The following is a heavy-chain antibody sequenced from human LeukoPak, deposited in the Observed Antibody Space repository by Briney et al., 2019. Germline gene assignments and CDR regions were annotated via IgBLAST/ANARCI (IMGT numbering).Heavy chain of an antibody. CDR1: GYTFTNFG. Sequence: ASVKVSCKPSGYTFTNFGISWVRQAPGQGLEWMGWISAYNGNTNYAQKVQGRVTMTTDTSTSTAYMDLRSLRSDDTAVYYCARGLYYDSSGYPPLEYWGQGTLVTVSS. CDR3: ARGLYYDSSGYPPLEY. D-gene: IGHD3-22*01. V-gene: IGHV1-18*01. J-gene: IGHJ4*02. CDR2: ISAYNGNT.